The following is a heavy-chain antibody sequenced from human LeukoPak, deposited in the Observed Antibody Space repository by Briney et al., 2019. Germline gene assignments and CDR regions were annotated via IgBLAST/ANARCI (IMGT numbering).Heavy chain of an antibody. CDR1: RYTFTDYY. CDR2: INPNSGGT. V-gene: IGHV1-2*02. J-gene: IGHJ6*02. Sequence: ASLKVFCKASRYTFTDYYVHWVRQAPGQGLEWMGWINPNSGGTNYAQKFQGRVTMTRDTSIGTTYMELSSLRSDDTAVYYCARDYLRGVVYGMDVWGQGTTVTVSS. CDR3: ARDYLRGVVYGMDV. D-gene: IGHD2-21*01.